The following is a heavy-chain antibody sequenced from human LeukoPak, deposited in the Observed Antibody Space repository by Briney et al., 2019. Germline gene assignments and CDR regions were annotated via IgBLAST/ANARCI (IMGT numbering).Heavy chain of an antibody. V-gene: IGHV1-18*01. D-gene: IGHD6-13*01. CDR2: ISAYNGNT. Sequence: ASVKVSCKASGYTFTSHGISWVRQAPGQGLEWMGWISAYNGNTNYAQKLQGKVTMTTDTSTSTAYMELRSLRSDDTAVYYCARSSSYNWFDPWGQGTLVTVSS. J-gene: IGHJ5*02. CDR3: ARSSSYNWFDP. CDR1: GYTFTSHG.